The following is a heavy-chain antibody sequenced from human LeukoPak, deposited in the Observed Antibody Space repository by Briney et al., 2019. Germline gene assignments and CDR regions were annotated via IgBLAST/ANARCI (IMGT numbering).Heavy chain of an antibody. CDR2: ISAYNGNT. D-gene: IGHD5-12*01. Sequence: ASVKVSCKASGYTFTSYGISWVGQAPGQGLEWMGWISAYNGNTNYAQKLQGRVTMTTDTSTSTAYMELRSLRSDDTAVYYCARGRIVATILLYNWFDPWGQGTLVTVSS. CDR3: ARGRIVATILLYNWFDP. V-gene: IGHV1-18*01. CDR1: GYTFTSYG. J-gene: IGHJ5*01.